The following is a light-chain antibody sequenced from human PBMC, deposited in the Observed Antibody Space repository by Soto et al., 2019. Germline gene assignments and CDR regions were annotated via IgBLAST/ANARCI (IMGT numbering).Light chain of an antibody. J-gene: IGKJ4*01. CDR3: QQYNNWPPVT. Sequence: EIVMTQSPATLSVSPGERATLSCRASQSVSSNLAWYQQKPGQAPRLLIYGASTRATGIQARFSGCGSGTEFTLTISSLQSEDFVVYYCQQYNNWPPVTFGGGTKVEIK. V-gene: IGKV3-15*01. CDR1: QSVSSN. CDR2: GAS.